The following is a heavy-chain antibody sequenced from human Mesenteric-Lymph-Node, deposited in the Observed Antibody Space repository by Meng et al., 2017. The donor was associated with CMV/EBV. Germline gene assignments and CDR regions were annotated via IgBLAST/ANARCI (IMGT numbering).Heavy chain of an antibody. Sequence: SETLSLTCAVYGGSFSRDYWSWIRQLPGKGLEWIGEINRSGSTNYNPSLKSRVTISVDTSKNQFSLKLSSVTAADTAVYYCARAARLSEGTYPTIFTHGPYWFDPWGQGTLVTVSS. CDR3: ARAARLSEGTYPTIFTHGPYWFDP. D-gene: IGHD3-3*01. CDR1: GGSFSRDY. CDR2: INRSGST. J-gene: IGHJ5*02. V-gene: IGHV4-34*01.